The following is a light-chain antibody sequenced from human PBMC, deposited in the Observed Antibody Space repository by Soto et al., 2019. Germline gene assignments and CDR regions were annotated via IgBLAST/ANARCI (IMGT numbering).Light chain of an antibody. CDR1: SSDVGSYNL. V-gene: IGLV2-23*01. CDR3: CSYAGSSPGV. CDR2: EGS. J-gene: IGLJ1*01. Sequence: VSRSPGQSNPIIKNETSSDVGSYNLVSWYQQHPGKAPKLMIYEGSKRPSGVSNRFSGSKSGNTASLTISGLQAEDEDDYYCCSYAGSSPGVFGTGTQLTVL.